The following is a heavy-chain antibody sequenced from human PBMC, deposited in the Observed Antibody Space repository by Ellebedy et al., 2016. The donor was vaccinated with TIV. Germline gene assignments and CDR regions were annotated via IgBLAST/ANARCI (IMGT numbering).Heavy chain of an antibody. D-gene: IGHD2-21*01. CDR2: IIPIFGTA. J-gene: IGHJ3*02. V-gene: IGHV1-69*13. CDR3: ATPPEDCGGDCYHDAFDI. CDR1: GGTFSSYA. Sequence: SVKVSCXASGGTFSSYAISWVRQAPGQGLEWMGGIIPIFGTANYAQKFQGRVTITADESTSTAYMELSSLRSEDTAVYYCATPPEDCGGDCYHDAFDIWGQGTMVTVSS.